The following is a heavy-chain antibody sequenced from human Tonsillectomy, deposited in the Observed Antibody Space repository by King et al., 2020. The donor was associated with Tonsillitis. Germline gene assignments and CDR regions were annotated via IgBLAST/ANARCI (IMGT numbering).Heavy chain of an antibody. CDR1: GYSFTSYW. Sequence: QLVQSGAEVKKPGASLKISCKGSGYSFTSYWIGWVRQMPGKGLEWMGIIHPGDSDTRYNPSFQGQVTISADKSISNAYLQRYSLKATDTAMYYCARPPVRYGSGSYYPDYWGHGTLVTVSS. J-gene: IGHJ4*01. CDR3: ARPPVRYGSGSYYPDY. CDR2: IHPGDSDT. V-gene: IGHV5-51*01. D-gene: IGHD3-10*01.